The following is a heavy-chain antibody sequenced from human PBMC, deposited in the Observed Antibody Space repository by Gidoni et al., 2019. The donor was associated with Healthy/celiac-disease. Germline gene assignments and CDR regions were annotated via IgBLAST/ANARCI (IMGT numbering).Heavy chain of an antibody. D-gene: IGHD3-3*01. V-gene: IGHV1-69*01. CDR3: AREGSGDYDFWSGLGGMDV. CDR2: IIPIFGTA. Sequence: QVQLVQSGAEVKKPGSSVKVSCKASGGTFSSYAISWVRQAPGQGLEWMGGIIPIFGTANYAQKFQGRVTITADESTSTAYMELSSLRSEDTAVYYCAREGSGDYDFWSGLGGMDVWGQGTTVTVSS. J-gene: IGHJ6*02. CDR1: GGTFSSYA.